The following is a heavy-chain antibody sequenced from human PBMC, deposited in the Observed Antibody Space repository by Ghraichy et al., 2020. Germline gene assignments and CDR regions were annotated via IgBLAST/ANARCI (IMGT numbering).Heavy chain of an antibody. J-gene: IGHJ4*02. Sequence: ASVKVSCKASGYTFTGYYLHWVRQAPGQGLEWMGWIFPNSGGTEYAQKFLGRVTMTSDTSTSTVYMELSRLRSDDAAVYYCARHGGKTAFDFDYWGQGTLVSVSS. D-gene: IGHD3-16*01. CDR3: ARHGGKTAFDFDY. CDR1: GYTFTGYY. CDR2: IFPNSGGT. V-gene: IGHV1-2*02.